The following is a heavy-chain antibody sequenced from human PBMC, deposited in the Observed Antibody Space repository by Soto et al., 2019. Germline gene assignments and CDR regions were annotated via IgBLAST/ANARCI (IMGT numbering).Heavy chain of an antibody. J-gene: IGHJ4*02. CDR3: LEGWGHDVWDGYFNF. CDR2: ISWNSASI. Sequence: PGGSLRLSCAASGFTFDDYAMHWVRQVPGKGLEWVSGISWNSASIGYADSVKGRFTTSRDNAKNSLYLEMNSLRTEDTALYYCLEGWGHDVWDGYFNFWGQGTPVTVSS. CDR1: GFTFDDYA. D-gene: IGHD3-3*01. V-gene: IGHV3-9*01.